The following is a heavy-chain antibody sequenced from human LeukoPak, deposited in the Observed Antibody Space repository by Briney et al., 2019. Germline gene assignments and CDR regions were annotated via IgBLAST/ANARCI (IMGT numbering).Heavy chain of an antibody. D-gene: IGHD1-1*01. J-gene: IGHJ4*02. CDR3: ASGNWGCKTNCDYFDH. CDR1: GLTFSDHY. CDR2: ISGTSSHT. Sequence: GRSLRPSCVASGLTFSDHYMSWIRQAPGRGLEWVSYISGTSSHTNYADSVKGRFTISRDNAKNSLYLQMNTLRVEDTAVYYCASGNWGCKTNCDYFDHWGQGTLVTVSS. V-gene: IGHV3-11*03.